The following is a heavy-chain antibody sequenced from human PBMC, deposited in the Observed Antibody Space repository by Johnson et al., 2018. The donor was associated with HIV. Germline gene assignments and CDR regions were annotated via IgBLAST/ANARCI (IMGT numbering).Heavy chain of an antibody. CDR2: IRSSNSGSTT. CDR1: GVTISDSY. V-gene: IGHV3-11*04. J-gene: IGHJ3*01. CDR3: AKERDSGFYYPDYGFDV. D-gene: IGHD3-22*01. Sequence: AAGGVTISDSYMSWIRQAPGKGLEWVSYIRSSNSGSTTYYADSVKGRFTVSRDNAKNSLFLQMNSLRAEDTAVYYCAKERDSGFYYPDYGFDVWGQGTLVTVSS.